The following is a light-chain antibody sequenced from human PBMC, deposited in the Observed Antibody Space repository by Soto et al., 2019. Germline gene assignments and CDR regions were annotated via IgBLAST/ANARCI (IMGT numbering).Light chain of an antibody. Sequence: QSVLTQPASVSGSPGQSITISCTVTSSDVGGYNYVSWYQQHPGKAPKLLIYEVTYRPSGVSNRFSGSKSGNTASLTISGLQAEDEADYFCGSYTSSNTLVFGTGTQLTVL. CDR2: EVT. CDR1: SSDVGGYNY. V-gene: IGLV2-14*03. CDR3: GSYTSSNTLV. J-gene: IGLJ1*01.